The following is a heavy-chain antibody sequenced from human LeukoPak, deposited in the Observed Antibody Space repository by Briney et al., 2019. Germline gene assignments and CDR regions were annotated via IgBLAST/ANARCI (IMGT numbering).Heavy chain of an antibody. CDR3: ARAAGSYYSLGY. Sequence: GGSLRLSCAASGFTFSSYAMSWVRQAPGKGLEWVSAISGSGDSTYYADSVKGRFTISRDNSKNTLYLQMNSLRAEDTAVYYCARAAGSYYSLGYWGQGTLVTVSS. CDR2: ISGSGDST. CDR1: GFTFSSYA. D-gene: IGHD1-26*01. J-gene: IGHJ4*02. V-gene: IGHV3-23*01.